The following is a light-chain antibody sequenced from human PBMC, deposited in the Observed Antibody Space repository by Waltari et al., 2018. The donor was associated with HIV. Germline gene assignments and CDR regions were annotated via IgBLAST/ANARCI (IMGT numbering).Light chain of an antibody. CDR1: QIIGNAY. Sequence: EIVLTPSPGTLSLSPGESSTLSCRASQIIGNAYLAWYQQKPGQAPRLLISGASSRANGVPDRFSGSGSETDFTLTISRLEPEDFAVYYCQHCGDASNTFGQGTKLEV. V-gene: IGKV3-20*01. CDR3: QHCGDASNT. J-gene: IGKJ2*01. CDR2: GAS.